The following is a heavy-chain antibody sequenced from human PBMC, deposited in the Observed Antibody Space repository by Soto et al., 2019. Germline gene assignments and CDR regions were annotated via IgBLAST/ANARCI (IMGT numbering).Heavy chain of an antibody. CDR3: ARIPAYSSGWYDPFSDSRMSHFDY. Sequence: GGSLRLSCAASGFTFSSYAMHWVRQAPGKGLEWVAVISYDGSNKYYADSVKGRFTISRDNSKNTLYLQMNSLRAEDTAVYYCARIPAYSSGWYDPFSDSRMSHFDYWGQGTLVTVSS. J-gene: IGHJ4*02. D-gene: IGHD6-19*01. V-gene: IGHV3-30-3*01. CDR2: ISYDGSNK. CDR1: GFTFSSYA.